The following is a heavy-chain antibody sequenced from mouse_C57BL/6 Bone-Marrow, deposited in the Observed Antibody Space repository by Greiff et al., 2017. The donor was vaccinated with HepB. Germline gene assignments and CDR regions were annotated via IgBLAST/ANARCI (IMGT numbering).Heavy chain of an antibody. V-gene: IGHV2-2*01. CDR2: IWSGGST. Sequence: QVQLKESGPGLVQPSQSLSITCTVSGFSLTSYGVHWVRQSPGKGLEWLGVIWSGGSTDYNAAFISRLSISKDNSKSQVFFKMNSLQADDTAIYYCARVYDYDEYYYAMDYWGQGTSVTVSS. J-gene: IGHJ4*01. CDR1: GFSLTSYG. CDR3: ARVYDYDEYYYAMDY. D-gene: IGHD2-4*01.